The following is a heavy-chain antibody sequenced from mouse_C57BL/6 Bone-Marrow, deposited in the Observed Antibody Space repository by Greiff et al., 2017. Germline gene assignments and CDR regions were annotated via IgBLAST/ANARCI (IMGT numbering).Heavy chain of an antibody. CDR2: IWSGGST. CDR3: ALTGTFYFDY. J-gene: IGHJ2*01. Sequence: QVQLKESGPGLVQPSQSLSITCTVSGFSLTSYGVHWVHQSPGKGLEWLGVIWSGGSTDYNAAFISRLSISKDNSKSQVFFKMNSLQAYYTAIYYCALTGTFYFDYWGQGTTLTVSS. D-gene: IGHD4-1*01. CDR1: GFSLTSYG. V-gene: IGHV2-2*01.